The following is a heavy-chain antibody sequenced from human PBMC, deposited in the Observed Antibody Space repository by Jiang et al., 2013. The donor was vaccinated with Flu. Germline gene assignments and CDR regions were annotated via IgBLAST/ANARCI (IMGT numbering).Heavy chain of an antibody. CDR3: ARTAAYYYDSSGYKRINYYYYGMDV. Sequence: KPTQTLTLTCTFSGFSLSTSGMRVSWIRQPPGKALEWLARIDWDDDKFYSTSLKTRLTISKDTSKNQVVLTMTNMDPVDTATYYCARTAAYYYDSSGYKRINYYYYGMDVWGQGTTVTVSS. D-gene: IGHD3-22*01. J-gene: IGHJ6*02. V-gene: IGHV2-70*04. CDR1: GFSLSTSGMR. CDR2: IDWDDDK.